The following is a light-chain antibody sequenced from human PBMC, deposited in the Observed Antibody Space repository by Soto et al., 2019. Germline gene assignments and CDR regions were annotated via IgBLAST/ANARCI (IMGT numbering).Light chain of an antibody. V-gene: IGKV1-9*01. CDR1: QGIRSY. CDR3: LQYSSHSWT. CDR2: GAS. J-gene: IGKJ1*01. Sequence: DIQLTQSPSFLSASVGDRVTITCRASQGIRSYLAWYQQRPGKAPNLLIFGASNLQAGVPVRFSASGSGTNFTLTISRLQPDDVATYYCLQYSSHSWTFGQGTKVDIK.